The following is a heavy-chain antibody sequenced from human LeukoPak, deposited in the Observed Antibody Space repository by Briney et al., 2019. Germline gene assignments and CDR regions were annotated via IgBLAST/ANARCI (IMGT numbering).Heavy chain of an antibody. CDR3: AIGRTTFDY. D-gene: IGHD1-1*01. V-gene: IGHV4-30-4*07. Sequence: PLETLSPTCAVSGGSISSGGYSWSWIRQPPGKGLEWIGYIFYSGSTYYNPSLKSRITISVDTSKNQFSLKLNSVTAADTAVYYCAIGRTTFDYWGQGTLVTVSS. J-gene: IGHJ4*02. CDR1: GGSISSGGYS. CDR2: IFYSGST.